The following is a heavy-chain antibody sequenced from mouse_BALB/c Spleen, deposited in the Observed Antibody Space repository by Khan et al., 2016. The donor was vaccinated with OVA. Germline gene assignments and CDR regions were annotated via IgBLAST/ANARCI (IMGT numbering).Heavy chain of an antibody. CDR1: GYTFTSYW. Sequence: QVQLQQSGAELVKAGASVKMSCKASGYTFTSYWMPWVKQRLRQGLEWFAATNPTNGRTYYNQKFTSKATLTVDKSSSTGYMLRSSPTFEDSAVYYCARIKKIVATYFDYWGQGTTLTVSS. CDR3: ARIKKIVATYFDY. D-gene: IGHD1-1*01. CDR2: TNPTNGRT. J-gene: IGHJ2*01. V-gene: IGHV1S81*02.